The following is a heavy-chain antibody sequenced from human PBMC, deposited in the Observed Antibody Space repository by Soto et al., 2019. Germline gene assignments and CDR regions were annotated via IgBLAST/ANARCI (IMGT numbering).Heavy chain of an antibody. CDR3: ARDHRDYGRHGYFDL. CDR2: ISYDGSNK. D-gene: IGHD3-10*01. V-gene: IGHV3-30-3*01. CDR1: GFTFSSYA. J-gene: IGHJ2*01. Sequence: QVQLVESGGGVVQPGRSLRLSCAASGFTFSSYAMHWVRQAPGKGLEWVAVISYDGSNKYYADSVKGRFTISRDNSKNTLYLQMNSLRADDTAVYYCARDHRDYGRHGYFDLWVRGTLVTVSS.